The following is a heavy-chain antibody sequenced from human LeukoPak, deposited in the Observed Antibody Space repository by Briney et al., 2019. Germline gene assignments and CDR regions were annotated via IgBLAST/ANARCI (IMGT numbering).Heavy chain of an antibody. V-gene: IGHV5-51*01. J-gene: IGHJ4*02. CDR3: ARVRSGYYALFDY. Sequence: DSLKISCQGSGYDFNKYWIGWMRQMPGKGLEWIGIIYPGDSETRYNPSFQGHVTISVDKSISTAHLELSNLKTSDSATVYYCARVRSGYYALFDYWGRGTQVSVSS. D-gene: IGHD3-3*01. CDR2: IYPGDSET. CDR1: GYDFNKYW.